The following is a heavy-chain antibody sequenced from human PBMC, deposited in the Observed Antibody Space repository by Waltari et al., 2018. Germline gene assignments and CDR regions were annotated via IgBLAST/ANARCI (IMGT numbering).Heavy chain of an antibody. J-gene: IGHJ6*02. V-gene: IGHV1-24*01. CDR1: GYTLTELS. CDR3: ATDRFLGSGSYVGDYYGMDV. Sequence: QVQLVQSGAEVKKPGASVKVSCKVSGYTLTELSMHWVRQAPGTGLEWMGGVGPEDGETIYEQKVQGRVTMTEDTSTDTAYMELSSLRSEDTAVYYCATDRFLGSGSYVGDYYGMDVWGQGTTVTVSS. CDR2: VGPEDGET. D-gene: IGHD1-26*01.